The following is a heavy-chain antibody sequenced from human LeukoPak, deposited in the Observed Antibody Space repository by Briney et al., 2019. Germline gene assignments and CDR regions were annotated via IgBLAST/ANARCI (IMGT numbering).Heavy chain of an antibody. CDR3: ARDDDSSGTSPGAFDI. CDR1: GFTFSSYA. V-gene: IGHV3-30-3*01. J-gene: IGHJ3*02. D-gene: IGHD3-22*01. CDR2: ISYDGSNK. Sequence: GGSLRLSCAASGFTFSSYAMHWVRQAPGKGLEWVAVISYDGSNKYYADSVKGRFTISRDNAKNSLYLQMNSLRAEDTAVYYCARDDDSSGTSPGAFDIWGQGTMVTVSS.